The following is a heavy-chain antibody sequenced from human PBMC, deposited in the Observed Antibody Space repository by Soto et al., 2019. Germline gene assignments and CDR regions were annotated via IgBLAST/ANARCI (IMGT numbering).Heavy chain of an antibody. CDR2: IIPILGIA. D-gene: IGHD3-22*01. J-gene: IGHJ6*02. Sequence: ASVKVSCKASGGTFSSYAISWVRQAPGQGLEWMGGIIPILGIANYAQKFQGRVTITADKSTSTAYMELSSLRAEDTAGYYCARGDDSSGYYYYYGMDDWGQGTTVTVSS. CDR1: GGTFSSYA. CDR3: ARGDDSSGYYYYYGMDD. V-gene: IGHV1-69*10.